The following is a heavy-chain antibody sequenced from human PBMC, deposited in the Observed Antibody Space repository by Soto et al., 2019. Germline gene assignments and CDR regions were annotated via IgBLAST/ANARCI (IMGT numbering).Heavy chain of an antibody. J-gene: IGHJ3*02. CDR3: ARDRYFWTYDAFDI. Sequence: GGSLRLSCAASGFTFSSYGMSWVRQAPGKGLEWVANIKQGGSEKYYVDSVKGRFTISRDNAKNSLYLQMNSLRAEDTAVYYCARDRYFWTYDAFDIWGQGTMVTVSS. CDR2: IKQGGSEK. D-gene: IGHD3-3*01. V-gene: IGHV3-7*05. CDR1: GFTFSSYG.